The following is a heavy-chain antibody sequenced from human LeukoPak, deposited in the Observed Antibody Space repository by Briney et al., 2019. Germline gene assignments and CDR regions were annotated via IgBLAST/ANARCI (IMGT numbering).Heavy chain of an antibody. J-gene: IGHJ6*02. CDR3: ARGAVGDAKPRYYYYGMDV. Sequence: SETLSLTCAVYGGSFSGYYWSWIRQPPGKGLEWIGEINHSGSTNYNPSLKSRVTISVDTSKNRFSLKLSSVTAADTAVYYCARGAVGDAKPRYYYYGMDVWGQGTTVTVSS. CDR2: INHSGST. D-gene: IGHD5-24*01. V-gene: IGHV4-34*01. CDR1: GGSFSGYY.